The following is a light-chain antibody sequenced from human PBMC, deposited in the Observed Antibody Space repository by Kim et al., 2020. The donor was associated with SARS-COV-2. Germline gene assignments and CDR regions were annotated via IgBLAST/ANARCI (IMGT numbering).Light chain of an antibody. Sequence: SVSPGERATLAGMASQSVDSNLAWYQQKPGQAPRLLMYGASSRATAIPARFGGSGSGTEFTLTISSLQSEDFAIYYCQQYDNWPNTFGQGTKLEI. V-gene: IGKV3-15*01. CDR1: QSVDSN. CDR2: GAS. CDR3: QQYDNWPNT. J-gene: IGKJ2*01.